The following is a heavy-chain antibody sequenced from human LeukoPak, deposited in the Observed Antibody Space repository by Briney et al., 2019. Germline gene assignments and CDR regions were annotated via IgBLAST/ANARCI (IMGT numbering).Heavy chain of an antibody. CDR2: TYYSGST. J-gene: IGHJ2*01. D-gene: IGHD4-23*01. CDR3: ARDSSGYGGSWYFDL. V-gene: IGHV4-61*08. CDR1: GGSDSSSGYS. Sequence: SETLSLTCTVSGGSDSSSGYSWNWIRQPPGKTLEWIGYTYYSGSTNYNPSLKSRVTLSVDTSKNQFSLKLSSVTAADTAVYYCARDSSGYGGSWYFDLWGRGTLVTVSS.